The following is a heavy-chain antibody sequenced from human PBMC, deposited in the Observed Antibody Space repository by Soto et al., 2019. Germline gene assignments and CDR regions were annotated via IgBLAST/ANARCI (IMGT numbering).Heavy chain of an antibody. J-gene: IGHJ4*02. CDR1: GGSVSSGSYY. CDR2: IYYSGST. V-gene: IGHV4-61*01. D-gene: IGHD2-21*02. Sequence: SETLSLTCTVSGGSVSSGSYYWSWIRQPPGKGLEWIGYIYYSGSTNYNPSLKSRVTISVDTSKNQFSLKLSSVTAADTAVYYCARESWAYCGGDCYHFDYWGQGTLVTVSS. CDR3: ARESWAYCGGDCYHFDY.